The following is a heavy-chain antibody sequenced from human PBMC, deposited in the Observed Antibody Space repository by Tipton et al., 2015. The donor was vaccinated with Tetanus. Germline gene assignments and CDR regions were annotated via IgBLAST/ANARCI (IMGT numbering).Heavy chain of an antibody. CDR3: ARATEHDIMTGYDN. D-gene: IGHD3-9*01. Sequence: TLSLTCTVSGVSISSYYWSWIRQSPGKGLEWIGYIFYAGSTNSNPSPKSRVTISVDKAKNQFSLKLTSVTAADTAVYYCARATEHDIMTGYDNWGPGTQVTVSS. J-gene: IGHJ4*02. CDR2: IFYAGST. CDR1: GVSISSYY. V-gene: IGHV4-59*01.